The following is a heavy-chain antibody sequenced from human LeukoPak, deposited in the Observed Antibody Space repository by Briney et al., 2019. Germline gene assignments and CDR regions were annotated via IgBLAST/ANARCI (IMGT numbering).Heavy chain of an antibody. Sequence: PGRSLRLSCAASGFTFSNYAMHWVRQAPGKGLEWVSALTGSGGSTYYADSVKGRFTISRDNSKKTLFLQMNSLRAEDTAVYYCAKDLAPATYWGQGTLVTVSS. CDR1: GFTFSNYA. J-gene: IGHJ4*02. CDR2: LTGSGGST. V-gene: IGHV3-23*01. D-gene: IGHD2-2*01. CDR3: AKDLAPATY.